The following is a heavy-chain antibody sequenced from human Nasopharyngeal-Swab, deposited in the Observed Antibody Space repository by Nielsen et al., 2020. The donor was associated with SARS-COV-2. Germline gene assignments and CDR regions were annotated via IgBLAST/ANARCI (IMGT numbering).Heavy chain of an antibody. CDR3: AKDLRGPYFF. Sequence: GESLKISCAASGFTISSKYMNWVRQAPGKGLEYISVIYSDGSTYYADSVKGRFTISRDNSKNTVYLQMNSLRAEDTAVYYCAKDLRGPYFFWGQGTLVTVSS. CDR2: IYSDGST. D-gene: IGHD2/OR15-2a*01. J-gene: IGHJ4*02. CDR1: GFTISSKY. V-gene: IGHV3-53*01.